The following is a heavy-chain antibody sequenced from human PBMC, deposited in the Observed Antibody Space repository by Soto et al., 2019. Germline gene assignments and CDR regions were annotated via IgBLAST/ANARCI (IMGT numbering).Heavy chain of an antibody. J-gene: IGHJ5*02. CDR3: AKGDNLGPKTGYAFDP. CDR2: TYFRSKWYN. V-gene: IGHV6-1*01. CDR1: GDSVSSNTAS. D-gene: IGHD5-12*01. Sequence: SQTLSLTCVISGDSVSSNTASWNWIRQSPSRGLEWLGRTYFRSKWYNDYAVSVKSRIIINPDTSSNQFSLQLNSVTPEDTAVYFCAKGDNLGPKTGYAFDPWGQGIMVTVSS.